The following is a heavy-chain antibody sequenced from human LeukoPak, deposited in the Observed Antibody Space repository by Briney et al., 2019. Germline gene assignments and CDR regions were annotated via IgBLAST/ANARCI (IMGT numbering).Heavy chain of an antibody. D-gene: IGHD3-10*01. CDR2: IIPISGTA. CDR1: GGTFSSYA. Sequence: GASVKVSCKASGGTFSSYAISWVRQAPGQGLEWMGGIIPISGTANYAQKFQGRVTITADKSTRTAYMELSSLRSEDTAVYYCARRFGELLSHAFDIWGQGTMVTVSS. V-gene: IGHV1-69*06. J-gene: IGHJ3*02. CDR3: ARRFGELLSHAFDI.